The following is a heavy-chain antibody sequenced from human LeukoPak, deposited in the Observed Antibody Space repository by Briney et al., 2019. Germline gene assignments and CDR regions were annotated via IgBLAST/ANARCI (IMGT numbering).Heavy chain of an antibody. Sequence: GGSLRLSCAASGFTFSSYAMSWVRQAPGKGLEWVSAISGSGGSTYYADSVKGRFTISRDNAKNSLYLQMNSLRAEDTAVYYCARDLSGSYFHFDYWGQGTLVTVSS. CDR3: ARDLSGSYFHFDY. D-gene: IGHD1-26*01. J-gene: IGHJ4*02. V-gene: IGHV3-23*01. CDR1: GFTFSSYA. CDR2: ISGSGGST.